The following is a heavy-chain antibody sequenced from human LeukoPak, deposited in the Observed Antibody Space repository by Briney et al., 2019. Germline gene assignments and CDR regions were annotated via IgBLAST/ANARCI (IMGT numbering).Heavy chain of an antibody. CDR1: GSSISSGYY. CDR2: IYHGGTT. V-gene: IGHV4-38-2*01. J-gene: IGHJ4*02. Sequence: SETLSLTCAVSGSSISSGYYWGWIRQPPGQGLEWIGSIYHGGTTYYNPSLKSRVTMSVDTSKSQFSLRLSSVTAADTAVYYCARAYSYDYAYYFDYWGQGTLVTVSS. D-gene: IGHD3-16*01. CDR3: ARAYSYDYAYYFDY.